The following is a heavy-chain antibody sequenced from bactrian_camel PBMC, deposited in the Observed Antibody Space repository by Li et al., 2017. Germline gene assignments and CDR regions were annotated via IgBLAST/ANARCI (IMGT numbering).Heavy chain of an antibody. Sequence: HVQLVESGGGSVNAGGSLTLSCAASGSGYISGTACMGWSRQVPGKERGGVAAIAPATGTTFYSDSVKGRFTISHVNANNTLHLQMNSLEPEDTAMYYCAARGGGCHTSPEEYSDWGQGTQVTVS. CDR3: AARGGGCHTSPEEYSD. CDR2: IAPATGTT. V-gene: IGHV3S54*01. CDR1: GSGYISGTAC. D-gene: IGHD7*01. J-gene: IGHJ4*01.